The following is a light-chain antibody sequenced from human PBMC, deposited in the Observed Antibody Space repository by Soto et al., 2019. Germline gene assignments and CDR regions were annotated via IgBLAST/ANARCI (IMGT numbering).Light chain of an antibody. V-gene: IGLV2-11*01. J-gene: IGLJ3*02. Sequence: QSALTQPRSVSGSPGQSVAISCTGTSNDVGGYNFVSWYQQLPGKAPKLLISEVSNRPSGVSNRFSGSKSGNTASLTISGLQADDEGDYYCYSYAGSFTWVFGGGTKVTVL. CDR1: SNDVGGYNF. CDR2: EVS. CDR3: YSYAGSFTWV.